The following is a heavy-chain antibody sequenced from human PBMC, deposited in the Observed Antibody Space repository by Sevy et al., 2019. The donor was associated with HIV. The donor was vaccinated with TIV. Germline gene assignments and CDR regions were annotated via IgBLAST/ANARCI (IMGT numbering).Heavy chain of an antibody. CDR2: ISSSGSTI. CDR1: GFTFSDYY. J-gene: IGHJ6*02. Sequence: GGSLRLSCAASGFTFSDYYMSWIRQAPGKGLEWVSYISSSGSTIYYADSVKGRFTISRDNAKNSLYLQMNSLRAEDTAVYYCARGRGYCSSTSCSHSYYYVMDVWGQGTTVTVSS. V-gene: IGHV3-11*01. D-gene: IGHD2-2*01. CDR3: ARGRGYCSSTSCSHSYYYVMDV.